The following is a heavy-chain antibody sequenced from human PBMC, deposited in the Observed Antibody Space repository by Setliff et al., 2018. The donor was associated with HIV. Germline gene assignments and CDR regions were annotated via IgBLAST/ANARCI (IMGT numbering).Heavy chain of an antibody. CDR1: GGTFSSYA. Sequence: GASVKVSCKASGGTFSSYAISWVRQAPGQGRERMGGIIPILGPANYAQKFQGRVTITAGEYTTTSYMELRNLRSEDTAIDYCARGLGNFVPDLIGYFDYWGQGTLVNSPQ. CDR2: IIPILGPA. J-gene: IGHJ4*02. D-gene: IGHD3-3*02. CDR3: ARGLGNFVPDLIGYFDY. V-gene: IGHV1-69*13.